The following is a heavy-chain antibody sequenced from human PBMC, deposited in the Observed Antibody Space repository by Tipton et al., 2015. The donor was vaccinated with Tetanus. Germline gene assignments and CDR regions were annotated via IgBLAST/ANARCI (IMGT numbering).Heavy chain of an antibody. CDR2: ISYSGRT. CDR1: GGSISSDGAY. CDR3: ARDRGDRGGYFFFLGMDV. D-gene: IGHD3-10*01. Sequence: TLSLTCTVSGGSISSDGAYWSWIRQHPGEGLEWIGYISYSGRTYYNPSLKSRVTISVDTSKKQFSLKVNSVTTADTAVYYCARDRGDRGGYFFFLGMDVWGQGTTVTVSS. J-gene: IGHJ6*02. V-gene: IGHV4-31*03.